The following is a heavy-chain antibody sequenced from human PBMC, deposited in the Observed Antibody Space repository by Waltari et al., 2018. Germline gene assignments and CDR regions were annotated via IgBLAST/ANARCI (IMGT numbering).Heavy chain of an antibody. J-gene: IGHJ4*02. V-gene: IGHV1-18*01. D-gene: IGHD1-26*01. CDR1: GYNFPGYG. CDR2: ISALRGNT. CDR3: ASEVGY. Sequence: QVHVEQSGGGVKKPGASVQVSCKAPGYNFPGYGISWVRQAPGQGFEWLGWISALRGNTNYAQKYQGRLTLTRDTLTTTAYMELKSLTSDDTAVYYCASEVGYWGQGTFVSVSS.